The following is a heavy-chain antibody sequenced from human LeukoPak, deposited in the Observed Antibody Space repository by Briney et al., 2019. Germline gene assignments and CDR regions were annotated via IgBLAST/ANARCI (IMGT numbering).Heavy chain of an antibody. D-gene: IGHD7-27*01. CDR1: GLSFSSYG. Sequence: GGSLRLSCAASGLSFSSYGMHWVRQAPGKGLEWVTFIRYDGDKRHYVDSVKGRFTVSRDNSRNTLYLQMNSLRVEDTAAYFCASTVLGRADWLDPWGQGTLVTVSS. V-gene: IGHV3-30*02. CDR3: ASTVLGRADWLDP. CDR2: IRYDGDKR. J-gene: IGHJ5*02.